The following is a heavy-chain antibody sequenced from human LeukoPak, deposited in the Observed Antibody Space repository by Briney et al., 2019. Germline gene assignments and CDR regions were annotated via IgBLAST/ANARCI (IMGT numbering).Heavy chain of an antibody. CDR2: IYQSGNT. Sequence: SETLSLTCTVSGGSLSIYYWSWIRQPPGKGLEWIGYIYQSGNTDYNPSLKSRVTISVDTSKNQFSLNLYSVTAADTAVYYCVRDRELAYWGQGILVTVSS. J-gene: IGHJ4*02. CDR3: VRDRELAY. CDR1: GGSLSIYY. V-gene: IGHV4-59*01.